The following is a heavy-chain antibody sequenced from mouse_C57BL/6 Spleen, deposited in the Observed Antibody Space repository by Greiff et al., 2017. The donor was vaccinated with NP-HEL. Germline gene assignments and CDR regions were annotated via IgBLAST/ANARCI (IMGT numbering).Heavy chain of an antibody. V-gene: IGHV1-50*01. CDR2: IDPSDSYT. CDR3: ARSGLRRDYYAMDY. CDR1: GYTFTSYW. Sequence: VQLQQSGAELVKPGASVKLSCKASGYTFTSYWMQWVKQRPGQGLEWIGEIDPSDSYTNYNQKFKGKATLTVDTSSSTAYMQLSSLTSEDSAVYYCARSGLRRDYYAMDYWGQGTSVTVSS. J-gene: IGHJ4*01. D-gene: IGHD2-4*01.